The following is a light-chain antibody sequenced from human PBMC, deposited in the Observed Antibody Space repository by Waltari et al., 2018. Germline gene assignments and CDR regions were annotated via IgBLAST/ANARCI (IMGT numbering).Light chain of an antibody. CDR1: QRVLYSSHNKDY. V-gene: IGKV4-1*01. CDR3: QQYYSTPLT. Sequence: DIVMTQSPDSLAVSLGERATINCKSSQRVLYSSHNKDYLAWYPQKPGQPPKLLIYWASTRESGVPDRFSGSGSGTDFPLTISSLQAEDVAVYYCQQYYSTPLTFGGGTKVEIK. J-gene: IGKJ4*01. CDR2: WAS.